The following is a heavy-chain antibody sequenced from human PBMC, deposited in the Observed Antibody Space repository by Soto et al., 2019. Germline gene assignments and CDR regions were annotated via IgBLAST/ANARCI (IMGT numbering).Heavy chain of an antibody. CDR1: GFTFSSYE. V-gene: IGHV3-48*03. CDR2: ISSSGSTI. CDR3: ARDPSYEADGYNSGEFDY. D-gene: IGHD5-12*01. Sequence: PGGSLRLSCAASGFTFSSYEMNWVRQAPGKGLEWVSYISSSGSTIYYADSVKGRFTISRDNAKNSLYLQMNSLRAEDTAVYYCARDPSYEADGYNSGEFDYWGQGTLVTVSS. J-gene: IGHJ4*02.